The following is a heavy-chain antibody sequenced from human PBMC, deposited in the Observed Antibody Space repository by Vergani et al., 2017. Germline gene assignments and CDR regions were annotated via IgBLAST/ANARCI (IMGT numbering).Heavy chain of an antibody. Sequence: QVQLQQWGAGLLKPSETLSLTCAVYGGSFSGYNWSWIRQPPGKGLEWIGEINHSGSTNYNPSLKSRVTISVDTSKNQFSLKLSSVTAADTAVYYCASSILVPAAKGWFDPWGQGTLVTVSS. CDR2: INHSGST. V-gene: IGHV4-34*01. J-gene: IGHJ5*02. CDR1: GGSFSGYN. CDR3: ASSILVPAAKGWFDP. D-gene: IGHD2-2*01.